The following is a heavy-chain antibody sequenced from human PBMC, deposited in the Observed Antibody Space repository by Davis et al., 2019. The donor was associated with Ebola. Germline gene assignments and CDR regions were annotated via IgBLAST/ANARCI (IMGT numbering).Heavy chain of an antibody. Sequence: GESLKISCAASGFTFSSYAMHWVRQAPGKGLEWVSYISSSGSTIYYADSVKGRFTISRDNAKNSLYLQMNSLRAEDTAVYYCARDQHYYYYGMDVWGQGTTVTVSS. CDR1: GFTFSSYA. J-gene: IGHJ6*02. CDR2: ISSSGSTI. V-gene: IGHV3-48*03. CDR3: ARDQHYYYYGMDV.